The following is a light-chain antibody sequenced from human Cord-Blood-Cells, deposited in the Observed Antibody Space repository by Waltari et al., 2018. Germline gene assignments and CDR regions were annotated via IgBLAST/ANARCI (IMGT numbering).Light chain of an antibody. J-gene: IGLJ1*01. CDR1: SSDVGGYNY. CDR2: DVS. CDR3: SSYTSSSTYV. Sequence: QSALTQPRSVSGSPGQSVTISCTGTSSDVGGYNYVSWYQQHPGKAPKLRIYDVSKLPSGVSNRFSGSKSGNTASLTSSGLQAEDEADYYCSSYTSSSTYVFGTGTKVTVL. V-gene: IGLV2-11*01.